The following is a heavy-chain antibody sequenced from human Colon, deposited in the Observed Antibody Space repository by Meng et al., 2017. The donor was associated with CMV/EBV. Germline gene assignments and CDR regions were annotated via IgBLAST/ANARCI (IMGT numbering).Heavy chain of an antibody. CDR3: AKGGQWLITS. CDR1: GFTFGDYT. Sequence: GESLKISCAASGFTFGDYTMHWVRQAPGKALEWVSLISRDGRAAYYGDSVKGRFTISRDNSKNSFFLQMNSLRSEDTALYYCAKGGQWLITSWGQGTLVTVSS. D-gene: IGHD6-19*01. J-gene: IGHJ5*02. CDR2: ISRDGRAA. V-gene: IGHV3-43*01.